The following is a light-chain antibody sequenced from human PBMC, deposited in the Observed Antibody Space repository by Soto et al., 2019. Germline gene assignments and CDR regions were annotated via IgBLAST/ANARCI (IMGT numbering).Light chain of an antibody. J-gene: IGKJ4*01. V-gene: IGKV3-20*01. Sequence: EIVLTQSPGTLSLSPGERATLSCRASQSVSSSYLGWYQQKPGQAPRLLIWGTSNRAAGIPDRFSGSGSGTDFTLTINRLEPEDFAVYYCQQCGDSPQGLNFGGGTKVDIK. CDR3: QQCGDSPQGLN. CDR2: GTS. CDR1: QSVSSSY.